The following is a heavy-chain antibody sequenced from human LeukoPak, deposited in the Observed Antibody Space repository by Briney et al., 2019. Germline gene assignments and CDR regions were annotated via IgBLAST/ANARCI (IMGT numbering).Heavy chain of an antibody. CDR1: VCAFSSYG. CDR3: GKARGVAVAGTGGLFDY. J-gene: IGHJ4*02. CDR2: ISYDGSKK. V-gene: IGHV3-30*18. Sequence: GRALRLSCAASVCAFSSYGMHGVRQAPGKGREGVAVISYDGSKKYYADSVNGRLTISRHNSTKTLYMHMNSMRAEDEAVSYCGKARGVAVAGTGGLFDYWGQGNLVTVSS. D-gene: IGHD6-19*01.